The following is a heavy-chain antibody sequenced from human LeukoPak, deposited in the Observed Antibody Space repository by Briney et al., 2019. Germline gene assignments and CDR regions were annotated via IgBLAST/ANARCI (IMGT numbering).Heavy chain of an antibody. CDR1: GFTFSSYW. V-gene: IGHV3-7*05. J-gene: IGHJ3*02. CDR3: AREARYCSGGSCYGVYAFDI. CDR2: IKQDGSEK. D-gene: IGHD2-15*01. Sequence: GGSLRLSCAASGFTFSSYWMSWVRQAPGKGLEWVANIKQDGSEKKYVDSVKGRFTISRDNAKNTLYLQMNSLRAEDTAVYYCAREARYCSGGSCYGVYAFDIWGQGTMVTVSS.